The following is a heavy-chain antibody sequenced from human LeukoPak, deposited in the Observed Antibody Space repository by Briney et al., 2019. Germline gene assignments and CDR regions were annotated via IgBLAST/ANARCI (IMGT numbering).Heavy chain of an antibody. CDR3: ASRLTMVRGSDV. CDR1: GGTFSSYA. Sequence: SVKVSCKASGGTFSSYAISWVRQAPGQGLEWMGRIIPILGIANYAQMFQGRVTITADKSASTAYMELSSLRSEDTAVYYCASRLTMVRGSDVWGQGTTFTVSS. D-gene: IGHD3-10*01. J-gene: IGHJ6*02. CDR2: IIPILGIA. V-gene: IGHV1-69*04.